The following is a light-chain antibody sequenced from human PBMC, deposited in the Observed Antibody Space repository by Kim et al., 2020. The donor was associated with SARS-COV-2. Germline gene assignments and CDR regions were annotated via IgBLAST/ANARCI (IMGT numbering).Light chain of an antibody. CDR1: QTISRY. Sequence: SASVGDRVTITCRASQTISRYLNWYQHKPGKAPKLLIYAASSLQSGVPPRFSGGGSGTDFTLTISRLQPEDFATYYCQQSYRSPPTFGQGTKLEI. CDR3: QQSYRSPPT. V-gene: IGKV1-39*01. J-gene: IGKJ2*01. CDR2: AAS.